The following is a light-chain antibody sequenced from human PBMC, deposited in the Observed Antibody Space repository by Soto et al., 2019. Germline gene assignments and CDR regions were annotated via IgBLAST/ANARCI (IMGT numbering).Light chain of an antibody. CDR1: SSDVGGYNY. V-gene: IGLV2-14*01. CDR2: DVS. Sequence: QSALTQPASVSGSPGQSITISCTGTSSDVGGYNYVSWYQQYPAKAPKLLIYDVSRRHSGVSNRFSGSKSGNTASLTISGLQAEDEADYYCTSYTRSSTPGVFGGGTKLTVL. CDR3: TSYTRSSTPGV. J-gene: IGLJ3*02.